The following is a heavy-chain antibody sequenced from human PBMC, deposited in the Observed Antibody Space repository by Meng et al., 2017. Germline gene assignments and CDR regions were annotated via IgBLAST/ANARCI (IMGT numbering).Heavy chain of an antibody. CDR1: GYTFTSYS. J-gene: IGHJ4*02. D-gene: IGHD6-19*01. Sequence: QVQLVQSGAEVKKPGASVKVSCKAPGYTFTSYSMHWVRQAPGQRLEWMGWINAGNANTKYSQKFQDRVTITMDTSASTAYMELSSLRSEDTAMYYCAREPGSSGWNYFDSWGQGTLVTVSS. CDR2: INAGNANT. V-gene: IGHV1-3*01. CDR3: AREPGSSGWNYFDS.